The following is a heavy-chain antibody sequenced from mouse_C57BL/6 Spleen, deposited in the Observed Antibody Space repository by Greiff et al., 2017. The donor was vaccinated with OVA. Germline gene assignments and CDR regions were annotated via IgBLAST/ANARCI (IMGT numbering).Heavy chain of an antibody. V-gene: IGHV1-9*01. CDR3: ARPITTVVAPDWYFDV. D-gene: IGHD1-1*01. Sequence: VQLQQSGAELMKPGASVKLSCKATGYTFTGYWIEWVKQRPGHGLEWIGEILPGSGSTNYNEKFKGKATFTADTSSNTAYMQLSSLTTEDSAIYYFARPITTVVAPDWYFDVWGTGTTVTVSS. J-gene: IGHJ1*03. CDR1: GYTFTGYW. CDR2: ILPGSGST.